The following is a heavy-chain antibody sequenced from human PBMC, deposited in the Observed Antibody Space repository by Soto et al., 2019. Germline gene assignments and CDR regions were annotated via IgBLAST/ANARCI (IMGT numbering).Heavy chain of an antibody. D-gene: IGHD3-3*01. J-gene: IGHJ6*03. CDR3: TTAKKYDFWSGYRTTYYYYYMDV. V-gene: IGHV3-15*01. Sequence: GGSLRLSCAASGFTFSNAWMSWVRQAPGKGLEWVGRIKSKTDGGTTDYAAPVKGRFTISRDDSKNTLYLQMNSLKTEDTAVYYCTTAKKYDFWSGYRTTYYYYYMDVWGKGTTVTVSS. CDR1: GFTFSNAW. CDR2: IKSKTDGGTT.